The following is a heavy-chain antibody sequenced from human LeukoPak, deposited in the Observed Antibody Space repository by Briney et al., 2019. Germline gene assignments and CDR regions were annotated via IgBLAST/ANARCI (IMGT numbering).Heavy chain of an antibody. V-gene: IGHV4-34*01. CDR3: ARGGIMVRQSINFLFFYAMDV. Sequence: SEALSLTCDVYGGSLIGHYWSWIRQPPGKGLEWIGEINHSGKTNYNPSLKNRVTISLDTSKNQTSLRLSAVTAADTAVYHCARGGIMVRQSINFLFFYAMDVWGHGTTVTVSS. CDR2: INHSGKT. J-gene: IGHJ6*02. CDR1: GGSLIGHY. D-gene: IGHD3-10*01.